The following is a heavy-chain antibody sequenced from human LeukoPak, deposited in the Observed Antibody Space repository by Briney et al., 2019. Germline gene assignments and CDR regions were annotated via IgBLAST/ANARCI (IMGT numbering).Heavy chain of an antibody. CDR1: GFTFSDYY. Sequence: GGSLRLSCAASGFTFSDYYMSWIRQAPGKGLEWISYISSSTYTNYADSVKGRFTISRDNAKNSMYLQMNSLRAEDTAVYYCARAVGSGWSYFDYWSQGTLVTVSS. J-gene: IGHJ4*02. CDR2: ISSSTYT. V-gene: IGHV3-11*06. CDR3: ARAVGSGWSYFDY. D-gene: IGHD6-19*01.